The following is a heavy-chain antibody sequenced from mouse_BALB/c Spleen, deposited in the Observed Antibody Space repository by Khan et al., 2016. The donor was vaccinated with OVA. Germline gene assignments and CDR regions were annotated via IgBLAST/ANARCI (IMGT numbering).Heavy chain of an antibody. Sequence: EVELVESGGDLVKPGGSLKLSCAASGFTFSTYGMSWVRQTPDKRLEWVATVSTCGGYTYYPDSVKGRFTISRANAKNTLYLQLSGLKSEDTAMFYCTRLAYYYDSEGFAYWGQGTLVTVSA. CDR3: TRLAYYYDSEGFAY. CDR1: GFTFSTYG. CDR2: VSTCGGYT. J-gene: IGHJ3*01. D-gene: IGHD1-1*01. V-gene: IGHV5-6*01.